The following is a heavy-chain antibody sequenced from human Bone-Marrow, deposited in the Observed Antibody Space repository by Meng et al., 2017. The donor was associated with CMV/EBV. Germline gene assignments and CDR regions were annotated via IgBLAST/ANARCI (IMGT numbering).Heavy chain of an antibody. J-gene: IGHJ6*02. V-gene: IGHV1-18*01. Sequence: ASVKVSCKASGYTFTSYGISWVRQAPGQGLEWMGWISAYNGNTNYAQKLQGRVTMTTDTSTSTAYMELSSLRSEDTAVYYCARGRLLSGSYVQGYYYYGMDVWGQGTTVTVSS. D-gene: IGHD3-10*01. CDR2: ISAYNGNT. CDR3: ARGRLLSGSYVQGYYYYGMDV. CDR1: GYTFTSYG.